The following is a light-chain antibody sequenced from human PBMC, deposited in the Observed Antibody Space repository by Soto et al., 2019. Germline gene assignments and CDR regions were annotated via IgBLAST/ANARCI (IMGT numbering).Light chain of an antibody. CDR2: GNN. J-gene: IGLJ1*01. CDR3: QSYDSRLSAYV. CDR1: RSNIGAPYD. V-gene: IGLV1-40*01. Sequence: QSVLTQPPSVSGAPGQRVTISCTGSRSNIGAPYDVHWYQHLPGTAPKLLIYGNNNRPSGVPDRFSVSKSGTSASLAITGLQAEDEADYYCQSYDSRLSAYVFGSGTKVTVL.